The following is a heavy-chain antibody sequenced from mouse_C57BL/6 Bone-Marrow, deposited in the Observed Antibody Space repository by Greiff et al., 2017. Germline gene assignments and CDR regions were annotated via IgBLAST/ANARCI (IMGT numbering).Heavy chain of an antibody. V-gene: IGHV1-82*01. Sequence: VQLQESGPELVKPGASVKISCKASGYAFSSSWMNWVKQRPGKGLEWIGRIYPGDGDTNYNGKFKGKATLTADKSSSTAYMHLSSLTSEDSAVYFCARSSADYWGQGTTLTVSS. J-gene: IGHJ2*01. D-gene: IGHD6-1*01. CDR1: GYAFSSSW. CDR3: ARSSADY. CDR2: IYPGDGDT.